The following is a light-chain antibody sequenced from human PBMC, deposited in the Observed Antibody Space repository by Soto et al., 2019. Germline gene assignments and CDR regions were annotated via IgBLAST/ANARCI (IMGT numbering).Light chain of an antibody. Sequence: EIVLTQSPDTLSLSPGERATLSCRASQSIDSNTLGWYQQKPGQAPRLLIYGASSRATGIPDRFSGSGSGTDFTFTISRLEPEDFAVYYCHQYGRAFGQGTKVEIQ. CDR3: HQYGRA. CDR1: QSIDSNT. J-gene: IGKJ1*01. CDR2: GAS. V-gene: IGKV3-20*01.